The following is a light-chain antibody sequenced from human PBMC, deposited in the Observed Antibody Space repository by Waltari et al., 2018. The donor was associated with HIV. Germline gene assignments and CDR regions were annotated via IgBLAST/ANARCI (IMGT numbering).Light chain of an antibody. CDR1: SSDGGGHNY. CDR2: EVS. Sequence: QSSLTQPSSVSGSPARSITISCTGTSSDGGGHNYVSLYQQHPGKAPKLWIYEVSNRPSGVSNRFSGSKSGNTASMTISGLQAEDEADYYCNSYRSSTTPCVFGTGTKVTVL. CDR3: NSYRSSTTPCV. V-gene: IGLV2-14*01. J-gene: IGLJ1*01.